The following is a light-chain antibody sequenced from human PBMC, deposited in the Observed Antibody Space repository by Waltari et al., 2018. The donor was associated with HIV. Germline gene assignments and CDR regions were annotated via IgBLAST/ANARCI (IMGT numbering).Light chain of an antibody. Sequence: QSALTQPASVSGSPGQSITISCTGAFGGYNHVSWYHQYPGKAPKLMIYEVNNRPSGVSNRFSGSKSGNTASLTISGLQTEDEADYYCNSYTGAFGTGTKVTVL. V-gene: IGLV2-14*01. CDR1: AFGGYNH. J-gene: IGLJ1*01. CDR2: EVN. CDR3: NSYTGA.